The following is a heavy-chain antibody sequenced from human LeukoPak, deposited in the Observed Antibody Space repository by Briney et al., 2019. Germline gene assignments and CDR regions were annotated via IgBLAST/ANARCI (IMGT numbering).Heavy chain of an antibody. V-gene: IGHV4-59*11. CDR3: ARAGGYCSTPSCPFNYFYYYMDV. CDR2: LYYSGSN. CDR1: GGSISRHH. Sequence: SDPLSLTCTVSGGSISRHHWSWLPQPTGEGLEGIGYLYYSGSNNYIPSLQSRVPISVATSKNQFSLKLSSVSAADTAVYYCARAGGYCSTPSCPFNYFYYYMDVWGKGTTVTVSS. J-gene: IGHJ6*03. D-gene: IGHD2-2*01.